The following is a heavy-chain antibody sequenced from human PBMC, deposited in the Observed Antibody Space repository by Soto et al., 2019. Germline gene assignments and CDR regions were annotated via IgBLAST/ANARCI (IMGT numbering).Heavy chain of an antibody. V-gene: IGHV3-9*01. CDR2: ISSDGDTI. D-gene: IGHD5-12*01. CDR1: GFTFHEYA. Sequence: EVQLIESGGGWVQPGTSLRVSRAASGFTFHEYAMHWVRQAPGKGLEWVSGISSDGDTIAYADSVQGRFTVFRDNAKNSLYLQMNSLRAEDTALYYCTKGGYDLIYYFGMDVWGQGTTVTVSS. J-gene: IGHJ6*02. CDR3: TKGGYDLIYYFGMDV.